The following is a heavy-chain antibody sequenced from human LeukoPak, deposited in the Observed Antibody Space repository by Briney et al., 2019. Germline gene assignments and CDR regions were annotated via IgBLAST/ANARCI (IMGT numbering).Heavy chain of an antibody. J-gene: IGHJ5*02. Sequence: SGGSLRLSCAASGFTFSSYSMNWVRQAPGRGLEWVSSISNTGDHIYYADSLRGRFTISRDNAKNSLFLQMDSLRVDDTAVYYCARGAGVGSYVPIDLWGLGALVAVSS. CDR2: ISNTGDHI. V-gene: IGHV3-21*01. CDR3: ARGAGVGSYVPIDL. CDR1: GFTFSSYS. D-gene: IGHD3-16*01.